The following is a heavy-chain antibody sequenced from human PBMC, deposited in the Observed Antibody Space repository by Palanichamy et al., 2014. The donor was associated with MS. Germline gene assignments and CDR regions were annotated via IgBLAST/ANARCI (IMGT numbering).Heavy chain of an antibody. CDR2: INVRSSGI. CDR3: VRDWTYSFDL. V-gene: IGHV3-48*02. J-gene: IGHJ2*01. CDR1: GFTFSDYT. D-gene: IGHD1-7*01. Sequence: EVQLVESGGGLVQPGGSLRLSCAASGFTFSDYTMNWVRQAPGKGLEWVSHINVRSSGIWYADSVKGRFAISRDNAKKSIYLQMNSLREEDTALYYCVRDWTYSFDLWDRGTLVTVSS.